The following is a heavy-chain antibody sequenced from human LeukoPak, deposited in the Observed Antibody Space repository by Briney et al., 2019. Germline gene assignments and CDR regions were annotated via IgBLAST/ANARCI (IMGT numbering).Heavy chain of an antibody. CDR3: ASAPMPRQPFDS. J-gene: IGHJ4*02. Sequence: SETLSLTCTVSGASITSSYWNWIRQIPGKGLQWIGSVHHIGTTYSNPSLKSRVTISMDTSKTEFSLRLTSVTAADTAIYYCASAPMPRQPFDSWGLGTHVIVSS. CDR1: GASITSSY. D-gene: IGHD2-2*01. V-gene: IGHV4-59*03. CDR2: VHHIGTT.